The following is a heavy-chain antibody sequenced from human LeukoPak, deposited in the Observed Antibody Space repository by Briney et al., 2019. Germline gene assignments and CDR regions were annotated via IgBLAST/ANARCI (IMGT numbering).Heavy chain of an antibody. V-gene: IGHV3-7*04. CDR3: ASDREYYYGSGSFDY. D-gene: IGHD3-10*01. CDR2: IKQDGSEK. CDR1: GFTFSNYW. J-gene: IGHJ4*02. Sequence: GGSLSLSCTASGFTFSNYWMSWVRQAPGKGLEWVANIKQDGSEKYYVDSVKGRFTISRDNAKNSLYLQMNSLRAEDTAVYYCASDREYYYGSGSFDYWGQGTLVTVSS.